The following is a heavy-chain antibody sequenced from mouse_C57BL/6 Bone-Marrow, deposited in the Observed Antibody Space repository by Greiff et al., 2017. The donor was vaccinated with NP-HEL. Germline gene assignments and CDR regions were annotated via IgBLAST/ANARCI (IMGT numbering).Heavy chain of an antibody. CDR2: IDPENGDT. CDR1: GFNIKDDY. CDR3: TTCGTVVAPYAMDY. J-gene: IGHJ4*01. Sequence: EVKLMESGAELVRPGASVKLSCTASGFNIKDDYMHWVKQRPEQGLEWIGWIDPENGDTEYASKFQGKATITADTSSNTAYLQLSSLTSEDTAVYYCTTCGTVVAPYAMDYWGQGTSVTVSS. V-gene: IGHV14-4*01. D-gene: IGHD1-1*01.